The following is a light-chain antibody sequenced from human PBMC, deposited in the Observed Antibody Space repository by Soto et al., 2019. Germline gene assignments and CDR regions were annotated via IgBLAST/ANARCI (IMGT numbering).Light chain of an antibody. V-gene: IGLV2-14*01. CDR2: DVS. Sequence: QSTLTQPASVSGSPGQSITISCTATASDVGDYNYVSWFQRYPGKAPKRMIYDVSNRPSGVSNRFSGSKSGNTASLTISGLQAEDEADYYCSSYTSTRTHVIFGGGTKLTVL. CDR1: ASDVGDYNY. J-gene: IGLJ2*01. CDR3: SSYTSTRTHVI.